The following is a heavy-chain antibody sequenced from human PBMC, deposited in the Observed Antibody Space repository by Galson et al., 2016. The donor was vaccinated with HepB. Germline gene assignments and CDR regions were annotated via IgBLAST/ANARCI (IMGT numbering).Heavy chain of an antibody. CDR3: VRVYYGSGSALQI. V-gene: IGHV3-74*03. Sequence: SLRLSCAASGFIFHSFWMHWVRQAPGKGLVWVSRITSDGSDATYADSVQGRFTISRDNAKKTLYLQMNSLRVEDTAVYYCVRVYYGSGSALQIWGQGTRVIVSS. CDR2: ITSDGSDA. D-gene: IGHD3-10*01. J-gene: IGHJ3*02. CDR1: GFIFHSFW.